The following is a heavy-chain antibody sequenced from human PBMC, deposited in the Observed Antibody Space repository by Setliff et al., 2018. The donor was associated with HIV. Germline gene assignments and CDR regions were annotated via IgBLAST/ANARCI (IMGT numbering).Heavy chain of an antibody. CDR2: ISSSSSYI. D-gene: IGHD3-22*01. V-gene: IGHV3-21*01. CDR3: ATGGTPEKYYYDSSGGEAFDI. J-gene: IGHJ3*02. Sequence: GGSLRLSCAASGFTFSSYSMNWVRQAPGKGLEWVSSISSSSSYIYYADSVKGRFTISRDNAKNSLYLQMNSLRAEDTAVYYCATGGTPEKYYYDSSGGEAFDIWGQGTMVTVSS. CDR1: GFTFSSYS.